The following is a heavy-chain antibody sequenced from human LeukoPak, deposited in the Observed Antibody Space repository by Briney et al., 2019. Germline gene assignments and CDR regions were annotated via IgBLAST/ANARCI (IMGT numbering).Heavy chain of an antibody. CDR1: GFTFSDYY. D-gene: IGHD6-19*01. J-gene: IGHJ6*02. CDR2: ISSSGSTI. V-gene: IGHV3-11*01. Sequence: PGGSLRLSCAASGFTFSDYYMSWIRQAPGKGLEWVSYISSSGSTIYYADSVKGRFTISRDNAKNSLCLQMNSLRAEDTAVYYCARDRVAVAAQEDYGMDVWGQGTTVTVSS. CDR3: ARDRVAVAAQEDYGMDV.